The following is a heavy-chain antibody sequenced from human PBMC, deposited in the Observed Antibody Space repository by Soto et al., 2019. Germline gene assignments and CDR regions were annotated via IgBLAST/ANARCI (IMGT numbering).Heavy chain of an antibody. CDR2: ISWDGGST. Sequence: GGSLRLSCAASGFTFDDYTMHWVRQAPGKGLEWVSLISWDGGSTYYADSVKGRFTISRDNSKNSLYLQMNSLRTEDTALYYCTAGDGRSYGMDVWGQGTTVTVSS. D-gene: IGHD3-10*01. V-gene: IGHV3-43*01. CDR1: GFTFDDYT. J-gene: IGHJ6*02. CDR3: TAGDGRSYGMDV.